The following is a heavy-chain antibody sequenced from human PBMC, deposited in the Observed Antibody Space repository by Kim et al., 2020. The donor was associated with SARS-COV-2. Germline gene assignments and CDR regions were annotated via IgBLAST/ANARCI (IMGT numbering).Heavy chain of an antibody. J-gene: IGHJ4*02. D-gene: IGHD6-19*01. CDR3: AKDGQQWLVEDY. V-gene: IGHV3-23*01. CDR1: GFTFSSYA. CDR2: ISGSCGST. Sequence: GGSLRLSCAASGFTFSSYAMSWVRQAPGKGLEWVSAISGSCGSTYYADSVKGRFTISRDNSKNTLYLQMNSLRAEDTAVYYCAKDGQQWLVEDYWGQGTLVTVSS.